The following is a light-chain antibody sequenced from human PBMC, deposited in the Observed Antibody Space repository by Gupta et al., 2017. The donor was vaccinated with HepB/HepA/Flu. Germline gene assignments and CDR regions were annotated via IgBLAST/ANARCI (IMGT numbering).Light chain of an antibody. J-gene: IGKJ4*01. CDR2: KSS. CDR1: QSISSW. Sequence: DIQMTQSPSTLSASVGDRVTITCRASQSISSWLAWYQQKPEKAPKILIYKSSTLESGVPSRFSGSGYGTDFTLTITSRQPDDFATYYCQQYSNYSPLTFGGGTKVEIK. V-gene: IGKV1-5*03. CDR3: QQYSNYSPLT.